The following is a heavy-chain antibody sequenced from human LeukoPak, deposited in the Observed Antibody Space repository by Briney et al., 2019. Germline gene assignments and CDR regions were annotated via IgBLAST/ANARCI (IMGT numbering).Heavy chain of an antibody. CDR2: ISGSGGST. Sequence: GGSLRLSCAASGFTFSSYAMSWVRQAPGKGLEWVSAISGSGGSTYYADSVKGRFTISRDNSKNTLYLQMNSLRAEDTAVYYCAKVVVVPPDKRGTFDYWGQGTLVTVSS. V-gene: IGHV3-23*01. D-gene: IGHD2-2*01. CDR3: AKVVVVPPDKRGTFDY. J-gene: IGHJ4*02. CDR1: GFTFSSYA.